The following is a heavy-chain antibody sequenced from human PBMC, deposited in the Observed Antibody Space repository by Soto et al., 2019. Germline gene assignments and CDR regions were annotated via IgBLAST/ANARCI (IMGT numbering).Heavy chain of an antibody. CDR2: IIPIFGTA. V-gene: IGHV1-69*01. Sequence: QVQLVQSGAEVKKPGSSVKVSCKASGGTFSSYAISWVRQAPGQGLEWMGGIIPIFGTANYAQKFQGRGTITADESTSTADMELSSLRSADTAVYYCARELDLVSSSWDWYFDLWGRGTLVTVSS. J-gene: IGHJ2*01. CDR1: GGTFSSYA. D-gene: IGHD6-13*01. CDR3: ARELDLVSSSWDWYFDL.